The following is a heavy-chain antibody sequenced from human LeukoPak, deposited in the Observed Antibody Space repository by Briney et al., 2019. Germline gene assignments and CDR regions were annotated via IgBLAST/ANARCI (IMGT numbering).Heavy chain of an antibody. D-gene: IGHD4-17*01. CDR3: ARGIPYGDYHYENWFDP. CDR1: GYTFTGYY. J-gene: IGHJ5*02. Sequence: ASVKVSCKASGYTFTGYYMHWVRQAPGQGLEWMGWINPNSGGTSYAQKFQGRVTMTRDTSISTAYMELSRLRSDDTAVYYCARGIPYGDYHYENWFDPWGQGTLVTVSS. CDR2: INPNSGGT. V-gene: IGHV1-2*02.